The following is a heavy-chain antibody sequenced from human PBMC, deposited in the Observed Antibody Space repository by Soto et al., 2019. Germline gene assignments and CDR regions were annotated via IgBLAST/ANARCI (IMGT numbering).Heavy chain of an antibody. CDR2: INAGNGNA. Sequence: QVQLVQSGAEVKKPGASVKVSCKASGYIFTTYAMHWVRQAPGQRLEWMGWINAGNGNAKYSQKFQGRVTITRDTSASTAYMELSSLRSEDTAVYYCARGSMPITGSFDYWGQGTLVTVSS. D-gene: IGHD2-2*01. J-gene: IGHJ4*02. CDR3: ARGSMPITGSFDY. CDR1: GYIFTTYA. V-gene: IGHV1-3*01.